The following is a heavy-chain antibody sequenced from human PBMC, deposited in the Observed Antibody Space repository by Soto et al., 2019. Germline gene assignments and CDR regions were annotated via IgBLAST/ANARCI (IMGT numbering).Heavy chain of an antibody. CDR1: GFTFSSYA. V-gene: IGHV3-23*01. Sequence: EVQLLESGGGLVQPGGSLRLSCAASGFTFSSYAMSWVRQAPGKGLEWVSAISGSGGSTYYADSVKGRFTISRDNSKNTLYLQMNSLRAEDTVVYYCAKGYCSGGSCRGVYGMDVWGQGTTVTVSS. CDR3: AKGYCSGGSCRGVYGMDV. D-gene: IGHD2-15*01. CDR2: ISGSGGST. J-gene: IGHJ6*02.